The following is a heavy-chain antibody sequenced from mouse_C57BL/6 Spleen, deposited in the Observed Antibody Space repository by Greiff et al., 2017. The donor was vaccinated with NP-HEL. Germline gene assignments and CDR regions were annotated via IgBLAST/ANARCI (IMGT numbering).Heavy chain of an antibody. CDR1: GYSFTSYY. CDR2: IYPGSGNT. J-gene: IGHJ3*01. CDR3: ARAYYSNPGWFAY. Sequence: QVQLQQSGPELVKPGASVKISCKASGYSFTSYYIHWVKQRPGQGLEWIGWIYPGSGNTKYNEKFKGKATLTADTSSSTAYMQLSRLTSEDSAVYYCARAYYSNPGWFAYWGQGTLVTVSA. D-gene: IGHD2-5*01. V-gene: IGHV1-66*01.